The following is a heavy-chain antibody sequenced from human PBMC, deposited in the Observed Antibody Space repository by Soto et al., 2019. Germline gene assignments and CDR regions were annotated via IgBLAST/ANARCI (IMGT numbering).Heavy chain of an antibody. V-gene: IGHV3-30-3*01. CDR3: ARDPETYDAHYSFDY. D-gene: IGHD5-12*01. CDR1: GFTFSSYA. J-gene: IGHJ4*02. Sequence: QVQLVESGGGVVQPGRSLRLACAASGFTFSSYAMHWVRQAPGKGLEWVAVISYDGSNKDYADSVKGRFTIYRDNSKNTLYLQMNSLRAEDTALYYCARDPETYDAHYSFDYWGQGTLVTVSS. CDR2: ISYDGSNK.